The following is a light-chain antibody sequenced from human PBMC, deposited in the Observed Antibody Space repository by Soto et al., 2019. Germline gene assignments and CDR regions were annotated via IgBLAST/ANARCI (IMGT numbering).Light chain of an antibody. Sequence: DIQMTQSPSTLSASVGDRVTLPCRASQMISSWLAWYQQKPGKAPKILIYKASSLERWVPSRFGGSGSGTEFTLTISSLQPDDFATYFCQQYNSYSRTFGQGTKVDI. CDR2: KAS. V-gene: IGKV1-5*03. CDR3: QQYNSYSRT. J-gene: IGKJ1*01. CDR1: QMISSW.